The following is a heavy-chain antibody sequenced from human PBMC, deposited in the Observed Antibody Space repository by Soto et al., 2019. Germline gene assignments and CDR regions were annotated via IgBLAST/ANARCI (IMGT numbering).Heavy chain of an antibody. CDR1: GFTFSSYS. Sequence: PGGSLRLSCAASGFTFSSYSMNWVRQAPGKGLEWVSYISSSSSTIYYADSVKGRFTISRDNAKNSLYLQMNSLRAEDTAVYYCAREVGLRAPYYYYYYGMDVWGQGTKVTVSS. CDR3: AREVGLRAPYYYYYYGMDV. J-gene: IGHJ6*02. D-gene: IGHD1-26*01. V-gene: IGHV3-48*01. CDR2: ISSSSSTI.